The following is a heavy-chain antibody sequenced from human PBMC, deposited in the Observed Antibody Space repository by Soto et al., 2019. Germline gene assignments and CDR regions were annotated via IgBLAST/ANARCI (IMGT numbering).Heavy chain of an antibody. CDR3: AMEGCSGGSCWS. CDR2: ISGSGEKT. D-gene: IGHD2-15*01. J-gene: IGHJ4*02. Sequence: VQLLESGGGLLQPGGSLRLSCAASGFTFRTYAMNWVRQAPGKGLEWVSSISGSGEKTFYADSVRGRFTISRDNSKNALFLQMNSLRAEDTAVYYCAMEGCSGGSCWSWGQGTLVTVSS. CDR1: GFTFRTYA. V-gene: IGHV3-23*01.